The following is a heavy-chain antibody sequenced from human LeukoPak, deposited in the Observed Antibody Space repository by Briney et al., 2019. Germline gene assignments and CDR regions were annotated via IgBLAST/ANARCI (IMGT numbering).Heavy chain of an antibody. CDR1: GYTFTGYY. CDR3: ASVLAQYYYDSSGYYLQGWFDP. CDR2: INPNSGGT. J-gene: IGHJ5*02. D-gene: IGHD3-22*01. V-gene: IGHV1-2*02. Sequence: ASVKVSCKASGYTFTGYYMHWVRQAPGQGLEWMGWINPNSGGTNYAQKFQGRVTMTRDTSISTAYMELSRLRSDDTAVYYCASVLAQYYYDSSGYYLQGWFDPWGQGTLVTVSS.